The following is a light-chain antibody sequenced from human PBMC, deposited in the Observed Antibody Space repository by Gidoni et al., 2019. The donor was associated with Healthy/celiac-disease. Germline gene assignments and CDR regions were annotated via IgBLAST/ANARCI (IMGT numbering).Light chain of an antibody. J-gene: IGKJ2*01. CDR3: QQYYSYPYT. Sequence: ALRLTQSPSSFSASTGDGFTITCRASQGLSSYLAWYQQQPGKAPKLLIYAASTLQSGVPPRFSGSGSGTDFTLTISCLQSEDFATYYCQQYYSYPYTFGQGTKLEIK. CDR2: AAS. V-gene: IGKV1-8*01. CDR1: QGLSSY.